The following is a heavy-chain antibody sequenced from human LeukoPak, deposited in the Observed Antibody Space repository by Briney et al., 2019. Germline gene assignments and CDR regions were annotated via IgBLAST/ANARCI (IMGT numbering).Heavy chain of an antibody. J-gene: IGHJ4*02. Sequence: GGSLRLSCAGSGFTFSSYAMSWVRQAPGKGLEWVSAISGSGGSTYYADSVEGRFTISRDNSKNTLYLQMNSLRAEDTAVYYCAKPTYCGGDCYPYFDYWGQGTLVTVSS. D-gene: IGHD2-21*02. V-gene: IGHV3-23*01. CDR1: GFTFSSYA. CDR2: ISGSGGST. CDR3: AKPTYCGGDCYPYFDY.